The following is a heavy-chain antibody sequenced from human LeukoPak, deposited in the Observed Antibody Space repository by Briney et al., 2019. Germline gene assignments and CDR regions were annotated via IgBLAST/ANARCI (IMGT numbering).Heavy chain of an antibody. J-gene: IGHJ4*02. CDR1: GGSFSGYY. D-gene: IGHD4-23*01. V-gene: IGHV4-34*01. Sequence: SETLSLTCAVYGGSFSGYYWSWIRQPPGKGLEWIGEINHSGSTNYNPSLKSRVTISVDTSKNQFSLKLSSVTAADTAVYYCARRDYGGSGYFFDYWGQGTLVTVSS. CDR3: ARRDYGGSGYFFDY. CDR2: INHSGST.